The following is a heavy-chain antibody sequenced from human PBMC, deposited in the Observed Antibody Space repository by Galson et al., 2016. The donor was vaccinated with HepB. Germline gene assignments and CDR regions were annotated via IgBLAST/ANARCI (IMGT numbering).Heavy chain of an antibody. J-gene: IGHJ4*02. CDR1: GGTFSSYG. D-gene: IGHD2-15*01. Sequence: SVKVSCKVSGGTFSSYGISWVRQAPGHGLEWMGRVIPTPKYAQKFQARVTFSADESTTTAYMELRSLRSEDTAIYYCALAVVASATLDYWGQGTLVTVSS. V-gene: IGHV1-69*11. CDR3: ALAVVASATLDY. CDR2: VIPTP.